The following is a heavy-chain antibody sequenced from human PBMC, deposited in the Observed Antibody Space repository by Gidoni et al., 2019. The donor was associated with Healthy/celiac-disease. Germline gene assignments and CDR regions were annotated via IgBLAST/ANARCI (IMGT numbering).Heavy chain of an antibody. CDR1: GGSISSYY. J-gene: IGHJ5*02. V-gene: IGHV4-59*01. Sequence: QVQLQESGPGLVKPSETLSLTCTVSGGSISSYYWSWIRQTPGKGLEWIGYIYYSGSTNYNPSLKSRVTISVDTSKNQFSLKLSSVTAADTAVYYCARAHGGVVVAVAGTGWFDPWGQGTLVTVSS. CDR2: IYYSGST. CDR3: ARAHGGVVVAVAGTGWFDP. D-gene: IGHD6-19*01.